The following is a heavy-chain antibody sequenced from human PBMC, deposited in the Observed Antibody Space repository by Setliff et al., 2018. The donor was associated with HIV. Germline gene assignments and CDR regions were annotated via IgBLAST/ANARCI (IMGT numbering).Heavy chain of an antibody. J-gene: IGHJ6*04. CDR2: INWNGGST. D-gene: IGHD3-10*01. V-gene: IGHV3-20*04. CDR1: GFTFDDYA. Sequence: GGSLRLSCAAPGFTFDDYAMSWVRQVPGKGLEWVSGINWNGGSTDYADSVKGRFIISRDNAKNSLYLQMNSLRGEDTALYYCARVMVRGVEYYVDVWGKGTTVTVPQ. CDR3: ARVMVRGVEYYVDV.